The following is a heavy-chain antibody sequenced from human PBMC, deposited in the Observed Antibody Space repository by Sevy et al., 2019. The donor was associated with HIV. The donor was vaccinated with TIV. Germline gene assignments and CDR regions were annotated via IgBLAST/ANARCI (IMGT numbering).Heavy chain of an antibody. Sequence: ASVKVSCKASGYTFTSYGISWVRQAPGQGLEWMGWISAYNGNTNYSQKLQGRVTMTTDTSTSTAYMELRSLRSDDTAVYYCARVPYDYVWGSYRYTGSWFDPWGQGTLVTVSS. J-gene: IGHJ5*02. D-gene: IGHD3-16*02. CDR1: GYTFTSYG. CDR3: ARVPYDYVWGSYRYTGSWFDP. V-gene: IGHV1-18*01. CDR2: ISAYNGNT.